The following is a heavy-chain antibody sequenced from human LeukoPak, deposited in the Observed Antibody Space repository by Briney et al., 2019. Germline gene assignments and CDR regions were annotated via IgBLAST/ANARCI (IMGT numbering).Heavy chain of an antibody. CDR3: ARDRTSESGDYESWGT. D-gene: IGHD4-17*01. CDR2: IIPIFGTA. J-gene: IGHJ5*02. V-gene: IGHV1-69*06. Sequence: GASVKVSCKASGGTFSSYAISWVRQAPGQGLEWMGGIIPIFGTANYAQKFQGRVTITADKSTSTAYMELSSLRSEDTAVYYCARDRTSESGDYESWGTWGQGTLVTVSS. CDR1: GGTFSSYA.